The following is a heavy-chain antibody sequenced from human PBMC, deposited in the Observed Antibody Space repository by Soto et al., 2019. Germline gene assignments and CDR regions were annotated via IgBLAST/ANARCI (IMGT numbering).Heavy chain of an antibody. CDR3: AKPIVAAGYYGMDV. J-gene: IGHJ6*02. CDR1: GFTFRSYD. Sequence: QVQLVESGGGVVQPGRSLRLSCAASGFTFRSYDMHWVRQAPGKGLEWMGVISFDGIKKYHADSVKGRFTISRDSSKNKLYLQMNSLRAEDTAVYYCAKPIVAAGYYGMDVWGHGITVTVSS. D-gene: IGHD6-13*01. V-gene: IGHV3-30*18. CDR2: ISFDGIKK.